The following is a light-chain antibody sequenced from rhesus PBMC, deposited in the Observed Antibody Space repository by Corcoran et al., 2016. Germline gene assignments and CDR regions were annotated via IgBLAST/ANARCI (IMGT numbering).Light chain of an antibody. CDR2: KAS. CDR3: QQRNSYPYS. V-gene: IGKV1-25*01. Sequence: DIQMTQSPSSLSASVGDRVTITCRASQGISSYLAWYQQKPGKAPKLLIYKASNLQSGGPSRLTGSGSGTDVTLTISSMQPEDFATYYCQQRNSYPYSFGQGNKVEIK. CDR1: QGISSY. J-gene: IGKJ2*01.